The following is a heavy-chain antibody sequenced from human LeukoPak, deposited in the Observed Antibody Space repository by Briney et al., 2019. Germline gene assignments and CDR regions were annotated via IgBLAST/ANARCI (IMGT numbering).Heavy chain of an antibody. J-gene: IGHJ4*02. Sequence: GGSLRLSCAASGFTFRNYVIHWVRQAPGKGLEWVAVTSSDLNVKLYADPVKGRFTISRDNSRSTLYLQMNSLRPEDAAIYYCAREGYYGSGSPPSLYFDYWGQGTLVTVSS. V-gene: IGHV3-30-3*01. D-gene: IGHD3-10*01. CDR1: GFTFRNYV. CDR3: AREGYYGSGSPPSLYFDY. CDR2: TSSDLNVK.